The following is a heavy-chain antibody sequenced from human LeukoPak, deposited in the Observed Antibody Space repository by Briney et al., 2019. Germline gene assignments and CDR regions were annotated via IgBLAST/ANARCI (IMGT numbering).Heavy chain of an antibody. J-gene: IGHJ4*02. CDR3: AIEYYDFWSGYTLGDY. Sequence: SETLSLTCTVSGGSISSSSYYWGWIRQPPGKGLEWIGSIYYSGSTYYNPSLKSRVTISVHTSKNQFSLKLSFVTAADTAVYYCAIEYYDFWSGYTLGDYWGQGTLVTVSS. CDR1: GGSISSSSYY. D-gene: IGHD3-3*01. V-gene: IGHV4-39*01. CDR2: IYYSGST.